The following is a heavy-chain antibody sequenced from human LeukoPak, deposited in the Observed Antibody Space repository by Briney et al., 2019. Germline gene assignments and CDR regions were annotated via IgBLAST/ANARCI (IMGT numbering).Heavy chain of an antibody. J-gene: IGHJ5*02. D-gene: IGHD3-3*01. Sequence: SETLSLTCTVSGGSISSGSYYWGWIRQPPGKGLEWIGSIYYSGSTYYNPSLKSRVTISVDTSKNQFSLKLSSVTAADTAVYYCARDHLNYDFWSGYYIQHPHWFDPWGQGTLVTVSS. V-gene: IGHV4-39*07. CDR2: IYYSGST. CDR3: ARDHLNYDFWSGYYIQHPHWFDP. CDR1: GGSISSGSYY.